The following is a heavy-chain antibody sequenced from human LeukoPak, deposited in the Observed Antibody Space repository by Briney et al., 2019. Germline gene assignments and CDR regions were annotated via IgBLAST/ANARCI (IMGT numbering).Heavy chain of an antibody. CDR1: GFTFSSYS. V-gene: IGHV3-21*01. D-gene: IGHD6-19*01. J-gene: IGHJ6*02. CDR2: ISSSSSYI. Sequence: GGSLRLSCAASGFTFSSYSVNWVRQAPGKGLEWVSSISSSSSYIYYADSVKGRFTISRDNAKNSLYLQMNSLRAEDTAVYYCARVAGGYYYYGMDVWGQGTTVTVSS. CDR3: ARVAGGYYYYGMDV.